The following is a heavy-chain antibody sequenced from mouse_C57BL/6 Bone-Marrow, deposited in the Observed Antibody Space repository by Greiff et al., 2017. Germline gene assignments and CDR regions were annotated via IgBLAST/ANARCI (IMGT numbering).Heavy chain of an antibody. CDR1: GFSFNTYA. J-gene: IGHJ1*03. CDR2: IRSKSNNYAT. CDR3: VRQLRLPYWYFDV. V-gene: IGHV10-1*01. Sequence: EVKLMESGGGLVQPKGSLKLSCAASGFSFNTYAMNWVRQAPGKGLEWVARIRSKSNNYATYYADSVKDRFTISRDDSESMLYLQMNNLKTEDTAMYYCVRQLRLPYWYFDVWGTGTTVTVSS. D-gene: IGHD3-2*02.